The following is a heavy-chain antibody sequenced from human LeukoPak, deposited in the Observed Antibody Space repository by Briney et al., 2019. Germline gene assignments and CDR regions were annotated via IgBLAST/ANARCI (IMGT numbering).Heavy chain of an antibody. Sequence: SETLSLTCTVSGGSISSYYWSWIRQPAGKGLEWIGRIYTSGTTNYNPSLKSQVTMSLDTSKNQFSLKLTSVTAADTAVYYCARDQGDYDFWSGYYNWFDPWGQGTLVTVSS. CDR2: IYTSGTT. D-gene: IGHD3-3*01. CDR1: GGSISSYY. CDR3: ARDQGDYDFWSGYYNWFDP. J-gene: IGHJ5*02. V-gene: IGHV4-4*07.